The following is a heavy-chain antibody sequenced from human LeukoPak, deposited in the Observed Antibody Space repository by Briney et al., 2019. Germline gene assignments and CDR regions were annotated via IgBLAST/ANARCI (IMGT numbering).Heavy chain of an antibody. CDR3: ARDLSGIAGYTYGRGIDY. D-gene: IGHD5-18*01. CDR1: GFTFSSYT. J-gene: IGHJ4*02. Sequence: GGSLRLSCAASGFTFSSYTMNWVRQAPGKGLEWVSSISSSSSYIYYADSVKGRFTISRDNAKKSLYLQMNSLRAEDTAVYYCARDLSGIAGYTYGRGIDYWGQGTLVTVSS. CDR2: ISSSSSYI. V-gene: IGHV3-21*01.